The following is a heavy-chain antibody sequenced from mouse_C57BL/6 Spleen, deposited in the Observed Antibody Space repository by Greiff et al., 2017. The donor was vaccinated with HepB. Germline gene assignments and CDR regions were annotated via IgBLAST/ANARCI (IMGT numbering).Heavy chain of an antibody. CDR2: IDPSDSET. CDR3: ARGYYGNSYYYYAMDY. CDR1: GYTFTSYW. V-gene: IGHV1-52*01. J-gene: IGHJ4*01. Sequence: VQLQQPGAELVRPGSSVKLSCKASGYTFTSYWMHWVKQRPIQGLEWIGNIDPSDSETHYNQKFKDKATLTVDKSSSTAYMQLSSLTSEDSAVYYCARGYYGNSYYYYAMDYWGQGTSATVSS. D-gene: IGHD1-1*01.